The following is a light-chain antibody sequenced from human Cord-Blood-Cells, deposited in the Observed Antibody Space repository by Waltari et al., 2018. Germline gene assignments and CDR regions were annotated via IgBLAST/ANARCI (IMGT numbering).Light chain of an antibody. J-gene: IGKJ2*01. V-gene: IGKV1-39*01. CDR3: QQSYSTPST. Sequence: GDRVTITCRASQSISSYLNWYQQKPGKAPKLLIYAASSLQSGVPSRFSGSGSGTDFTLTISSLQPGDFATYYCQQSYSTPSTFGQWTKREIQ. CDR2: AAS. CDR1: QSISSY.